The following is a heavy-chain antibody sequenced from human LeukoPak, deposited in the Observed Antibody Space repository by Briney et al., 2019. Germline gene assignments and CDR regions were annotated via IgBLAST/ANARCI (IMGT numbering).Heavy chain of an antibody. CDR3: AGYHVYGVTTPPLGY. J-gene: IGHJ4*02. CDR1: GGSISSSSYY. Sequence: SETLSLTCTVSGGSISSSSYYWGWIRQPPGKGPEWIVSMYYSGSTFYNPSLKSRVTMSVDTSKNQFSLKLSSVTAADTAVYFCAGYHVYGVTTPPLGYWGQGTLVTVSS. CDR2: MYYSGST. V-gene: IGHV4-39*07. D-gene: IGHD4-17*01.